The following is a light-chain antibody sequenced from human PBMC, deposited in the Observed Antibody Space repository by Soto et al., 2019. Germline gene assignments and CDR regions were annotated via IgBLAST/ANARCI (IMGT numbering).Light chain of an antibody. CDR1: QSVSSS. Sequence: EIVMTQSPATLSVSPGERATLSCRASQSVSSSLAWYQQKRGQAPRLLIYGASTRATGFPARFSGSGSGTEFTLTISSLQSEDFAVYYWQQYNDWWTFGQGTKVEI. J-gene: IGKJ1*01. CDR2: GAS. CDR3: QQYNDWWT. V-gene: IGKV3-15*01.